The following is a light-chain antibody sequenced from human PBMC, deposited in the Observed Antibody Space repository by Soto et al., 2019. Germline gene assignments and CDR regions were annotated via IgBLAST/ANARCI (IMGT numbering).Light chain of an antibody. Sequence: DIQMTQSPSSLSASVGDRVTITCRASQRITNYLNWYQQKPGKAPKLLIYAASSLETGVPPRFSGTGSGTDFTFTISSLQPEDIATYYCQQYDNLPFTFGPGTKVDIK. J-gene: IGKJ3*01. CDR2: AAS. CDR3: QQYDNLPFT. V-gene: IGKV1-33*01. CDR1: QRITNY.